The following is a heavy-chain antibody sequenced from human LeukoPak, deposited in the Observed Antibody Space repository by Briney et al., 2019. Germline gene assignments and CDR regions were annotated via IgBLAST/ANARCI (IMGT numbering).Heavy chain of an antibody. CDR2: IYHTGSA. CDR3: ARYCTSTACILRGFDY. CDR1: GYSFTSGHY. J-gene: IGHJ4*02. V-gene: IGHV4-38-2*01. Sequence: SETLSLTCSVSGYSFTSGHYWGWIRPPPGKGLGWIANIYHTGSAHYNPSLKSRVTISVDTSTNHFSLKLSSVTAAVTAVYYCARYCTSTACILRGFDYWGQGTLVTVSS. D-gene: IGHD2-2*01.